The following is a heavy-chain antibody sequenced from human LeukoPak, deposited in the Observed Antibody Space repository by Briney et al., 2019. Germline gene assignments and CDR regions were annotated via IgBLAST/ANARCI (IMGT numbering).Heavy chain of an antibody. CDR2: VYYSGGT. CDR3: ASTLGELSLYLDY. J-gene: IGHJ4*02. D-gene: IGHD3-16*02. CDR1: GCSIRSYY. Sequence: TSETLSLTCTGSGCSIRSYYWTWIRQPPGKGLEWIGCVYYSGGTYYNPSLKRRVTMSLDTSKNQFSLKLRSLTAAATAVYYCASTLGELSLYLDYWGQGTLVTVSS. V-gene: IGHV4-59*01.